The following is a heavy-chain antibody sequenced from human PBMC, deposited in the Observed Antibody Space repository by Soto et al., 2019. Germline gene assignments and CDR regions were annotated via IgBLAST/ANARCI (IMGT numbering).Heavy chain of an antibody. CDR3: ARARIVVVPAARYNWFDP. CDR2: INHSGST. V-gene: IGHV4-34*01. CDR1: GGSFSGYY. Sequence: QVQLQQWGAGLLKPSETLSLTCAVYGGSFSGYYWSWIRQPPGKGLEWIGEINHSGSTNYNPSLKSRVTISVDTSKNQFSLKLSSVTAADTAVYYCARARIVVVPAARYNWFDPWGQGTLVTVSP. J-gene: IGHJ5*02. D-gene: IGHD2-2*01.